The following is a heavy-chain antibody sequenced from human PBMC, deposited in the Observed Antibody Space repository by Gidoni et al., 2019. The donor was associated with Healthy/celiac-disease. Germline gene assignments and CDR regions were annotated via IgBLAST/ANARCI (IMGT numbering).Heavy chain of an antibody. D-gene: IGHD3-10*01. CDR2: ISGSGGST. Sequence: EVQLLESVGGLVPPGGSLRLSSAASGFTFGSYAMSWVRQASGKGLEWVSAISGSGGSTYYADSVKGRFTISRDNSKNTLYLQMNSLRAEDTAVYYCAKDRVLLWFGEGRSTYAFDIWGQGTMVTVSS. CDR1: GFTFGSYA. V-gene: IGHV3-23*01. CDR3: AKDRVLLWFGEGRSTYAFDI. J-gene: IGHJ3*02.